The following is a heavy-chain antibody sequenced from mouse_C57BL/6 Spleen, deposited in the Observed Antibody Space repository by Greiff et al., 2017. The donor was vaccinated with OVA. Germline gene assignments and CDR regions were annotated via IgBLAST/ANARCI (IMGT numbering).Heavy chain of an antibody. D-gene: IGHD2-1*01. V-gene: IGHV1-52*01. Sequence: QVQLQQPGAELVRPGSSVKLSCKASGYTFTSYWMHWVKQRPIQGLEWIGNIDPSDSETHYNQKFKDKATLTVDKSSSTAYMQLSSLTSEDSAVYYCARRRRSTGAMDYWGQGTSVTVSS. CDR1: GYTFTSYW. J-gene: IGHJ4*01. CDR2: IDPSDSET. CDR3: ARRRRSTGAMDY.